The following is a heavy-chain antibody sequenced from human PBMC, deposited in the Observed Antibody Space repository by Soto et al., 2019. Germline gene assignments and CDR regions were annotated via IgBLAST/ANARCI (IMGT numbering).Heavy chain of an antibody. V-gene: IGHV3-30*18. D-gene: IGHD2-21*02. CDR2: ISYDGSNK. CDR1: GFTFSSYG. Sequence: QVQLVESGGGVVQPGRSLRLSCAASGFTFSSYGTHWVRQAPGKGLEWVAVISYDGSNKYYADSVKGRFTISRDNSKNTLYLQMNSLRAEDTAVYYCAKDQGGGDGRWYFDLWGRGTLVTVSS. J-gene: IGHJ2*01. CDR3: AKDQGGGDGRWYFDL.